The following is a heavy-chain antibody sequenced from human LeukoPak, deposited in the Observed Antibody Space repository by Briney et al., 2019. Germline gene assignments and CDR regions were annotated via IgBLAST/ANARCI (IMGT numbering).Heavy chain of an antibody. Sequence: SVKVSCKASGGTFTSYAISWVRQAPGQGLEWMGRIIPILGIANYAQKSQGRVTITADKSTSTAYMELSSLRSEDTAVYYCARDGIAAAGRGDYFDYWGQGTLVTVSS. J-gene: IGHJ4*02. CDR1: GGTFTSYA. V-gene: IGHV1-69*04. CDR2: IIPILGIA. CDR3: ARDGIAAAGRGDYFDY. D-gene: IGHD6-13*01.